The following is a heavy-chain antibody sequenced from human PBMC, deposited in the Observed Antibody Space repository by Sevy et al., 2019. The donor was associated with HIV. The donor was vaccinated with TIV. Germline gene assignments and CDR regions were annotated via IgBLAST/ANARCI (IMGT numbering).Heavy chain of an antibody. D-gene: IGHD3-10*01. J-gene: IGHJ4*01. CDR3: ARDTHYYVSGSFDS. CDR2: IIAVFGTT. V-gene: IGHV1-69*13. CDR1: GGIFRSNA. Sequence: ASVKVSCKASGGIFRSNAISWVRQAPGQGLEWVGGIIAVFGTTYYAQKFQGRVTLIADESTGPVHMELRSLRSEDTAIYYCARDTHYYVSGSFDSWGQGTQVTVS.